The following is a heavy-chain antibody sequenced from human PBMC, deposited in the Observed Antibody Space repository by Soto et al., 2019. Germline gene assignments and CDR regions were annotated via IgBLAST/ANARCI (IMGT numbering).Heavy chain of an antibody. D-gene: IGHD3-22*01. CDR1: GGSISSSNW. V-gene: IGHV4-4*02. CDR3: ARVSSGSRRYRNSFDH. CDR2: IYHSGST. Sequence: SETLSLTCAVSGGSISSSNWWSLVRQPPGKGLEWIGEIYHSGSTNYNPSLKSRVTISVDKSKNQFSLKLSSVTAADTAVYYLARVSSGSRRYRNSFDHWGQGPLVT. J-gene: IGHJ5*02.